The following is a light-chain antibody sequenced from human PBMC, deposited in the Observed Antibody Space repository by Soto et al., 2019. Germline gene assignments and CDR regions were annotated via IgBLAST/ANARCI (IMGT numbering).Light chain of an antibody. J-gene: IGKJ5*01. CDR1: QSVSSSY. CDR3: QQYGSSRIT. V-gene: IGKV3-20*01. CDR2: GAS. Sequence: EIVLTQSPGTLSLSPGERATLSCRASQSVSSSYLAWYQQKPGQAPRLLIYGASTTAPGIPARFSGSGSGTEFTLTISSLQSEDFGVYYCQQYGSSRITFGQGTRLEIK.